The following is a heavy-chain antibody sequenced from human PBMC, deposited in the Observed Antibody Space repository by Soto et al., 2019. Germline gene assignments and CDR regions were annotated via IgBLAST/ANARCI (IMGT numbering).Heavy chain of an antibody. CDR3: SRDEDY. J-gene: IGHJ4*02. V-gene: IGHV1-3*04. CDR1: GYTLTKYA. CDR2: INTGNGNT. Sequence: QVQLVQSEAEVKKPGASVKVSCKASGYTLTKYAMHWVRQAPGQRLEWMGWINTGNGNTRFSQKFQGRVTITRDTSASTAYMELSSLTSEDTAVYYCSRDEDYWGQGTLVTVSS.